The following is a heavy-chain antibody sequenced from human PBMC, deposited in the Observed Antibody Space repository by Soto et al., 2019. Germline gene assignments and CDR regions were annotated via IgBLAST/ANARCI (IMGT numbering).Heavy chain of an antibody. CDR1: GGTFSSYA. Sequence: ASVKVSCKASGGTFSSYAISWVRQAPAQGLEWMGGIIPIFGTANYAQKFQGRVTITADESTSTAYMELSSLRSEDTAVYCGARVVGGGIAAAGDYWGQGTLVTVSS. D-gene: IGHD6-13*01. CDR2: IIPIFGTA. V-gene: IGHV1-69*13. CDR3: ARVVGGGIAAAGDY. J-gene: IGHJ4*02.